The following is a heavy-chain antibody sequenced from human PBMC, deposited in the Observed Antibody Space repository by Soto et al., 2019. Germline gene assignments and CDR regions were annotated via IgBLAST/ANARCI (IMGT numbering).Heavy chain of an antibody. Sequence: PGESLKISCKGSGYTFTDYWIGWVRHLPVKGLEWMGIIYPGDSDSRYSPSFQGHVTITVDKSTSTAYLQWNTLKASDTAMYYCARDISNFRYYNYAMDVWGQGPPVTVSS. D-gene: IGHD4-4*01. CDR1: GYTFTDYW. V-gene: IGHV5-51*01. CDR2: IYPGDSDS. CDR3: ARDISNFRYYNYAMDV. J-gene: IGHJ6*02.